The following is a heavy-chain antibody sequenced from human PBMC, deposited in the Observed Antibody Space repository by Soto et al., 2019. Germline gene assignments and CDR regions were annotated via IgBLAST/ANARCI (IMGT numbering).Heavy chain of an antibody. D-gene: IGHD5-18*01. V-gene: IGHV3-49*04. Sequence: GGSLRLSCTASGFTFGDYAMSWVRQAPGKGLEWVGFIRSKAYGGTTEYAASVKGRFTISRDDSKSIAYLQMNSLKTEDTAVYYCTGYSYGWGAFDIWGQGTMVTVSS. CDR2: IRSKAYGGTT. J-gene: IGHJ3*02. CDR3: TGYSYGWGAFDI. CDR1: GFTFGDYA.